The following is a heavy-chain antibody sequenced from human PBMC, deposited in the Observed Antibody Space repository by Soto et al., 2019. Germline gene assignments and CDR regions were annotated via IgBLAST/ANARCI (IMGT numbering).Heavy chain of an antibody. J-gene: IGHJ4*02. CDR3: ERSSGYYYLEY. CDR2: INAGNGNT. CDR1: GYSFTNYA. D-gene: IGHD3-22*01. Sequence: QVQLVQSGAAVKKPGASVKVSCKASGYSFTNYAMPWVRQAPGQRLEWMGWINAGNGNTKYSQQFQGRFTITSDTSASTAYMELSRLRSEDTAVYFCERSSGYYYLEYWGQCTLVTVSS. V-gene: IGHV1-3*01.